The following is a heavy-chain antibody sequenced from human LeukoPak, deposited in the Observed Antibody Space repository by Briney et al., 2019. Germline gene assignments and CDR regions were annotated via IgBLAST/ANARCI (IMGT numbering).Heavy chain of an antibody. CDR1: GFIFRNAW. Sequence: PGGSLRLSCAASGFIFRNAWMNWVRQAPGKGLEWVGRIKSKTDGGTTDYGAPVKGRFTISRDDSKNTLYLQMNSLKTEDTAVYYCTTEGLHMVRGVPDVFDIWGQGTVVTVSP. CDR3: TTEGLHMVRGVPDVFDI. D-gene: IGHD3-10*01. V-gene: IGHV3-15*01. CDR2: IKSKTDGGTT. J-gene: IGHJ3*02.